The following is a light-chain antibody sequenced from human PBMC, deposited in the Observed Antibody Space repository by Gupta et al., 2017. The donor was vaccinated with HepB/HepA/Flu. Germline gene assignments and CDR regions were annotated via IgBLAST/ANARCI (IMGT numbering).Light chain of an antibody. V-gene: IGLV1-40*01. Sequence: QSVLTPPPSVSGAPGQRVTLSCTGSSSNIGAGYDVHWYQQLPGTAPKLLIYGNSNRPSGVPDRFSGSKSGTSASLAITGLQAEDEADYYCQSYDSSLSGSGVFGTGTKVTVL. CDR2: GNS. CDR1: SSNIGAGYD. CDR3: QSYDSSLSGSGV. J-gene: IGLJ1*01.